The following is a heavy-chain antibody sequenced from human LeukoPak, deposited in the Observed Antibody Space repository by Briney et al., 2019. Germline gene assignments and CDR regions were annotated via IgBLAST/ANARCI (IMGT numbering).Heavy chain of an antibody. CDR3: ARNLVGATTGDAFDI. D-gene: IGHD1-26*01. CDR1: GYSISSSNW. CDR2: IYYSGST. Sequence: PSDTLSLICAVSGYSISSSNWWGWIRQPPGKGLEWIGCIYYSGSTYYSPSLQSRVNMSLDTSKNQFSLTLSSLTAVDTAVYYCARNLVGATTGDAFDIWGQGTMVTVSS. J-gene: IGHJ3*02. V-gene: IGHV4-28*01.